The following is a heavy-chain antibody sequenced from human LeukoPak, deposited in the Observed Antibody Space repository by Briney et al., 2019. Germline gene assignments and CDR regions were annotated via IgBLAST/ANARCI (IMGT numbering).Heavy chain of an antibody. CDR1: GYTFTANY. CDR3: ARANYFDTSGSWN. V-gene: IGHV1-2*02. CDR2: LNPNSGGT. Sequence: ASVKVSXKASGYTFTANYMHWVRQAPGQGLEWMGWLNPNSGGTSYAQRFQGRVTMTRDTSISTAYMELSRLRSDDTAVYYCARANYFDTSGSWNWGQGTLVTVSS. D-gene: IGHD3-22*01. J-gene: IGHJ4*02.